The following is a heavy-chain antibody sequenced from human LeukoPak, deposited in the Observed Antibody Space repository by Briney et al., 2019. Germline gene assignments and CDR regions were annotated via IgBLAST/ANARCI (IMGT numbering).Heavy chain of an antibody. V-gene: IGHV3-30*04. CDR3: AREHPRGDPDY. D-gene: IGHD3-10*01. J-gene: IGHJ4*02. CDR2: ISYDGSNK. CDR1: GFTLSSYA. Sequence: PGRSLRLSCAASGFTLSSYAMHWVRQAPGKGLEWVAVISYDGSNKYYADSVKGRFTISRDNSKNTLYLQMNSLRAEDTAVYYCAREHPRGDPDYWGQGTLVTVSS.